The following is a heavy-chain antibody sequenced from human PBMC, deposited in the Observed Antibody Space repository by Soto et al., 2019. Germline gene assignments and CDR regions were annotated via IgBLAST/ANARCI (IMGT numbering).Heavy chain of an antibody. V-gene: IGHV3-30-3*01. Sequence: GGSLRLSCAAYGFTFSSYAMHWVRQAPGKGLEWVAFISYDGSNKYYADSVKGRFTISRDNSKNTLYLQMNSLRAEDTAVYYCARDLTGIEAAGELDYWGQGTMGTVSS. D-gene: IGHD6-13*01. CDR1: GFTFSSYA. CDR3: ARDLTGIEAAGELDY. J-gene: IGHJ4*02. CDR2: ISYDGSNK.